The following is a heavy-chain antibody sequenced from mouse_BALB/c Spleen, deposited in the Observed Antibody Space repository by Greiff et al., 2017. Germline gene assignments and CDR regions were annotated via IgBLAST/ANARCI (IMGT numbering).Heavy chain of an antibody. Sequence: QVHVNQSGAELVRPGSSVKISCKASGYAFSSYWMNWVKQRPGQGLEWIGQIYPGDGDTNYNGKFKGKATLTADKSSSTAYMQLSSLTSEDSAVYFCARKGTSAWFAYWGQGTLVTVSA. D-gene: IGHD3-3*01. V-gene: IGHV1-80*01. J-gene: IGHJ3*01. CDR3: ARKGTSAWFAY. CDR1: GYAFSSYW. CDR2: IYPGDGDT.